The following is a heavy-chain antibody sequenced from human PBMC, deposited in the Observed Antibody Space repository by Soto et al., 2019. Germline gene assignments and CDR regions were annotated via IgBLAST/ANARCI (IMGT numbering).Heavy chain of an antibody. Sequence: QGQLVQSGGEVKKPGASVKVSCKTSGYTFSRYGISWVRQAPGQGLEWMGWISGYNGDTNYARKFQRRVSMTIDPSTTTAYMELRSLTSDDTAVYYCAKNGQPPYYYNGLDVWGQGTTVTVSS. J-gene: IGHJ6*02. CDR3: AKNGQPPYYYNGLDV. D-gene: IGHD2-8*01. V-gene: IGHV1-18*01. CDR2: ISGYNGDT. CDR1: GYTFSRYG.